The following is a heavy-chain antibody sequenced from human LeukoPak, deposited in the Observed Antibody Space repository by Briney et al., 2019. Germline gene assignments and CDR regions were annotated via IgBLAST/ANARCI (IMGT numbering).Heavy chain of an antibody. J-gene: IGHJ1*01. CDR2: IYYSRST. V-gene: IGHV4-59*12. CDR1: GGSISSYY. D-gene: IGHD2-15*01. CDR3: ARAVVAATAYFQH. Sequence: SETLSLTCTVSGGSISSYYWSWIRQPPGKGLEWIGYIYYSRSTKYNPSLKSRVTISIDTSKNQFSLKVSSVTAADTAVYYCARAVVAATAYFQHWGQGTLVTVSS.